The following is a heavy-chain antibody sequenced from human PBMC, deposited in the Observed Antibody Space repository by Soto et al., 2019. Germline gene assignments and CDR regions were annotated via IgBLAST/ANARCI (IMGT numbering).Heavy chain of an antibody. Sequence: QVQLVESGGGLVKPGGSLRLSCAASGFRFSDNYMSWIRLSPGKGLEWVSYISSTGSNIYYADSVKGRFTISRDNAKNSVHLQMSSLRAEDTAVYYCARDTYSGGATGIEDWGQETLVTVSS. CDR3: ARDTYSGGATGIED. D-gene: IGHD5-12*01. J-gene: IGHJ4*02. CDR1: GFRFSDNY. CDR2: ISSTGSNI. V-gene: IGHV3-11*01.